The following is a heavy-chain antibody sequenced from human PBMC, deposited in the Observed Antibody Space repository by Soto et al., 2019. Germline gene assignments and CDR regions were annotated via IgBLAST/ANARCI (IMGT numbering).Heavy chain of an antibody. J-gene: IGHJ6*02. V-gene: IGHV5-51*01. D-gene: IGHD3-3*01. Sequence: GGSLTISCTRSGGSFSPHLIGWMLHVPGKGLGWVGISYPGDSDTRYSTSFHGQFTIAVDTSISAAYLRWSGLTASDTAIYYLARNMTIWITLSGYYNMDGWGQGSMVTVSS. CDR3: ARNMTIWITLSGYYNMDG. CDR2: SYPGDSDT. CDR1: GGSFSPHL.